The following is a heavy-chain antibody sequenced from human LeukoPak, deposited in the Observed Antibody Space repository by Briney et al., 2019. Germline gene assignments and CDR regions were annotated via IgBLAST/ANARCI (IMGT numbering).Heavy chain of an antibody. CDR2: IIPMFGTT. CDR3: AREVFYYDNSGRPPYFDY. D-gene: IGHD3-22*01. V-gene: IGHV1-69*13. CDR1: GGTFTSYA. Sequence: ASVKVSCKASGGTFTSYAISWVRQAPGQGLEWMGRIIPMFGTTNYAQRFQGRVTITADESTSTAYMEVSSLRSEDTAVYYCAREVFYYDNSGRPPYFDYWGQGTLVTVSS. J-gene: IGHJ4*02.